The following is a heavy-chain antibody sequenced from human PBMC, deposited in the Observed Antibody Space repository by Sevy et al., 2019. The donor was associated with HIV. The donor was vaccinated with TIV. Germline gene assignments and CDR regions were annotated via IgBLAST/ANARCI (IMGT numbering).Heavy chain of an antibody. D-gene: IGHD6-13*01. CDR2: TRNRANGYTT. Sequence: GGSLRLSCAASGFILSDHYMDWVRQAPGKGLEWVGRTRNRANGYTTEYAASVKGRFTISRDDSKNTLYLQMNSLKSKDTAVYYCTRDVSAALDYWGQGTLVTVSS. CDR1: GFILSDHY. V-gene: IGHV3-72*01. J-gene: IGHJ4*02. CDR3: TRDVSAALDY.